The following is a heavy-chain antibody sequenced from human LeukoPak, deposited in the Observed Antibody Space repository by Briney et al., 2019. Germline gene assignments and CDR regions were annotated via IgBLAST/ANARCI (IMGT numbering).Heavy chain of an antibody. Sequence: PSETLTLTCAVYGGSFSGYYWSWVRQPPGKGLEWIGEIYHSGSTNYNPSLKSRVTISVDKSKNQFSLKLSSVTAADTAVYYCAREGSYLFDYWGQGTLVTVSS. CDR1: GGSFSGYY. V-gene: IGHV4-34*01. CDR3: AREGSYLFDY. CDR2: IYHSGST. J-gene: IGHJ4*02. D-gene: IGHD1-26*01.